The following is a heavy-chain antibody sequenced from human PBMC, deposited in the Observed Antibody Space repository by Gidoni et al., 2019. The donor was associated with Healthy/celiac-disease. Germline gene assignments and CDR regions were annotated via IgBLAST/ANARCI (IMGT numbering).Heavy chain of an antibody. CDR1: GGSISSSSYY. CDR3: ARHGGMKRGMATTSPLDAFDI. CDR2: IYYSGST. V-gene: IGHV4-39*01. Sequence: QLQLQESGPGLVKPSETLSLTCTVSGGSISSSSYYWGWIRQPPGKGLEWIGSIYYSGSTYYNPSLKSRVTISVDTSKNQFSLKLSSVTAADTAVYYCARHGGMKRGMATTSPLDAFDIWGQGTMVTVSS. D-gene: IGHD5-12*01. J-gene: IGHJ3*02.